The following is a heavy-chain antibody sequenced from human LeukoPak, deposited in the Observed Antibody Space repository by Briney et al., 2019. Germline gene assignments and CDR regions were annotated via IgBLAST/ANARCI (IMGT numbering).Heavy chain of an antibody. CDR3: ARTDSSGLRFDS. D-gene: IGHD3-22*01. CDR2: IYPGDSHT. J-gene: IGHJ4*02. CDR1: GYSFTTYW. Sequence: GESLQISCKGSGYSFTTYWIGWVRQMPGKGLEWMGIIYPGDSHTRYSPSFQGQVTISADKSITTTYLQWSSLEASDTAMYYCARTDSSGLRFDSWGQGTLVTVSS. V-gene: IGHV5-51*01.